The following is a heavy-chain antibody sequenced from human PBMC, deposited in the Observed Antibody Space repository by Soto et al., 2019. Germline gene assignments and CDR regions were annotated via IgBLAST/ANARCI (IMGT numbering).Heavy chain of an antibody. D-gene: IGHD3-22*01. V-gene: IGHV4-31*03. CDR2: IYYSGST. Sequence: SETLSLTCTVSGGSISSGCYYWSWIRQHPGKGLEWIGYIYYSGSTYYNPSLKSRVTISVDTSKNQFSLKLSSVTAADTAVYYCASLDSSGYYYGYYFDYWGQGTLVAVSS. CDR3: ASLDSSGYYYGYYFDY. CDR1: GGSISSGCYY. J-gene: IGHJ4*02.